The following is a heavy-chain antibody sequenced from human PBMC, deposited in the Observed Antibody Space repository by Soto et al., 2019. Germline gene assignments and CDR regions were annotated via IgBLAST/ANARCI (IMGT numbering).Heavy chain of an antibody. CDR3: ARGYGSGTPGYFDY. CDR1: GGSISSGGYS. J-gene: IGHJ4*02. Sequence: SETLSLTCAVSGGSISSGGYSWSWIRQPLGKGLEWIGYIYHSGSTYYNPSLKSRVTISVDRSKNQFSLKLSSVTAADTAVYYCARGYGSGTPGYFDYWGQGTLVTVSS. CDR2: IYHSGST. V-gene: IGHV4-30-2*01. D-gene: IGHD3-10*01.